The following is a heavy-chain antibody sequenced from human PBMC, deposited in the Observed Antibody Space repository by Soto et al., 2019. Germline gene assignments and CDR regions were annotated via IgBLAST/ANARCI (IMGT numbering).Heavy chain of an antibody. V-gene: IGHV1-69*06. CDR3: ARDLSAVKRFESFKYYRMDV. CDR1: GGTFSSNP. J-gene: IGHJ6*02. CDR2: IIPIFATP. Sequence: QVQLMQSGAEVRKPGSSVTVSCKASGGTFSSNPISWVRQAPGQVLEWMGGIIPIFATPHYARRFLDRVTLTADRSTNTAYMELTGLTSEDTAIYYCARDLSAVKRFESFKYYRMDVWGQGTTVTVS. D-gene: IGHD3-3*01.